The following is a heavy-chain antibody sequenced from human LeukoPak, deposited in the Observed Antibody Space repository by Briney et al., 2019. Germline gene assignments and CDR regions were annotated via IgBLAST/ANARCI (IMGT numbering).Heavy chain of an antibody. CDR3: AKDYASDMATAPFDY. CDR2: ISGSGGST. CDR1: GFTFSNAW. Sequence: VGSLRLSCAASGFTFSNAWMNWVRQAPGKGLEWVSVISGSGGSTYYADPVKGRFTISRDNSNNTLYLTINLLRAEVTTVYYCAKDYASDMATAPFDYWGQGTLVTVSS. D-gene: IGHD5-24*01. V-gene: IGHV3-23*01. J-gene: IGHJ4*02.